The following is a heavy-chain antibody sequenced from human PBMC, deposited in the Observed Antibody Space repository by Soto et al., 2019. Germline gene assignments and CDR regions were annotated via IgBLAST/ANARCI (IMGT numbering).Heavy chain of an antibody. D-gene: IGHD1-1*01. V-gene: IGHV4-59*08. CDR2: IYYSGST. J-gene: IGHJ4*02. Sequence: HVQLQESGPGLVKPSETLSLTCTVSGGSISSYYWSWIRQPPGKGLELIGYIYYSGSTNYNPSLKGRVTGSVDTSKTQFSLKLSSVTAADTAVYYCARRYGYSFDYWGQGTLVTVSS. CDR3: ARRYGYSFDY. CDR1: GGSISSYY.